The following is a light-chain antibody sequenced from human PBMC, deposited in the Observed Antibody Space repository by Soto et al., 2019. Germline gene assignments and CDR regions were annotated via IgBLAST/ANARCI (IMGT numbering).Light chain of an antibody. CDR2: DAS. CDR1: QSTSSY. Sequence: DIQMTQSPSTLSASVGDRVTITCRASQSTSSYLAWYQQKPGKAPKLLIFDASSLESGVPSRFSGSGSGTEFTLTISSLQPDDFATYYCQHYSSVWAFGQGTKV. J-gene: IGKJ1*01. V-gene: IGKV1-5*01. CDR3: QHYSSVWA.